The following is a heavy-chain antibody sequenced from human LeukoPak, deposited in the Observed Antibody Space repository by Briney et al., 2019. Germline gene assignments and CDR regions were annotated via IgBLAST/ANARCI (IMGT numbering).Heavy chain of an antibody. J-gene: IGHJ5*02. CDR1: GGSISSSSYY. V-gene: IGHV4-39*07. Sequence: KTSETLSLTCTVSGGSISSSSYYWGWIRQPPGKGLEWIGSIYYSGSTYYNPSLKSRVTISVDTSKNQFSLKLSSVTAADTAVYYCARDRIEKRITMIVVVRRLNWFDPWGQGTLVTVSS. CDR2: IYYSGST. CDR3: ARDRIEKRITMIVVVRRLNWFDP. D-gene: IGHD3-22*01.